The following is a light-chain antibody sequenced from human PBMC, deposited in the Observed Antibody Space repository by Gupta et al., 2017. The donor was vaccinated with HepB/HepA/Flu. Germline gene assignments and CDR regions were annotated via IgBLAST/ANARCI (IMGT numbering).Light chain of an antibody. CDR1: QSVSSTY. Sequence: GERATLSCRASQSVSSTYLTWYQQKPGQAPRLLIYGASSRATGIPDRFSGSGFGTDFTLTISRRDPEDFALYYCQQYGTSPLTFGGGTKVEVK. CDR2: GAS. CDR3: QQYGTSPLT. J-gene: IGKJ4*01. V-gene: IGKV3-20*01.